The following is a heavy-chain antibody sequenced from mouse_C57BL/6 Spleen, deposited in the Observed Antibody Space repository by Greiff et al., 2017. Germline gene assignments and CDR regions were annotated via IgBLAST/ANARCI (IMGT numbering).Heavy chain of an antibody. CDR3: ARSDYGSSGYFDY. J-gene: IGHJ2*01. CDR1: GFNFKDAY. D-gene: IGHD1-1*01. V-gene: IGHV14-4*01. Sequence: VHLQRPGAELLRPGASVKFSCTPSGFNFKDAYMHWLKQRPDQGLGWIGWMDPENGETEYASKFQGKATITADTSSNTAYLQLSSLTSEDTAVYYCARSDYGSSGYFDYWGQGTTLTVSS. CDR2: MDPENGET.